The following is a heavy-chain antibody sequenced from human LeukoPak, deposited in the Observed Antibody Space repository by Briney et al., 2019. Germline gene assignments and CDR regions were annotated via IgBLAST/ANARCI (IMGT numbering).Heavy chain of an antibody. D-gene: IGHD3-22*01. CDR3: ARESGYYNYYFDY. J-gene: IGHJ4*02. CDR2: IKQDGSEK. CDR1: GFTSSSYW. V-gene: IGHV3-7*03. Sequence: PGGSLRLSCAASGFTSSSYWMSWVRQAPGKGLEWVANIKQDGSEKYYVDSVKGRFTISRDNAKNSLYLQMNSLRAEDTAVYYCARESGYYNYYFDYWGQGTLVTVSS.